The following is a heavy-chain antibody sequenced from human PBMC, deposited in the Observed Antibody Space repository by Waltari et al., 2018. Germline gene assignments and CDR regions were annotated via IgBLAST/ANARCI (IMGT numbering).Heavy chain of an antibody. V-gene: IGHV1-18*01. CDR2: VSADNGNT. CDR3: ALTYYYDSSGYTSYGMDV. J-gene: IGHJ6*02. CDR1: GYTFTSYG. D-gene: IGHD3-22*01. Sequence: QVQLVQSGAEVKKPGASVKVSCKASGYTFTSYGISWVRQAPGQGLEWMGWVSADNGNTNDEQKLQGRVTRTTDRSTSTAYMELRSLRSDDTAVYYCALTYYYDSSGYTSYGMDVWGQGTTVTVSS.